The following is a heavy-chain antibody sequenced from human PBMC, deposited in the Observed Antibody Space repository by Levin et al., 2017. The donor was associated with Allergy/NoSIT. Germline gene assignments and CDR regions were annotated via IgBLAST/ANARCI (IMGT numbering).Heavy chain of an antibody. Sequence: GESLKISCAVSGLTFSTSWMNWVRRAPGKGLEWVASMNPDGSEKYYVESVKGRFTISRDNAENSLYLQMNSLRVEDSAVYYCARDKAYSCFDAWGQGTLVTVSS. CDR2: MNPDGSEK. CDR1: GLTFSTSW. V-gene: IGHV3-7*04. D-gene: IGHD1-26*01. J-gene: IGHJ5*02. CDR3: ARDKAYSCFDA.